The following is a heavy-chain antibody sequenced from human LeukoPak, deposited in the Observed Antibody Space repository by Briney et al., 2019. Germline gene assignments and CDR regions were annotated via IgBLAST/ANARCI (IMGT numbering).Heavy chain of an antibody. CDR3: AKDQGDSSGYLGYYYYYGMDV. CDR2: ISGSGGST. V-gene: IGHV3-23*01. Sequence: GGSLRLSCAASGFTFSSYAMSWVRQAPGKGLEWVSAISGSGGSTYYAYSVKRRFTIPRDNSKNTLYLQMNSLRAEDTAVYYCAKDQGDSSGYLGYYYYYGMDVWGQGTTVTVSS. J-gene: IGHJ6*02. D-gene: IGHD3-22*01. CDR1: GFTFSSYA.